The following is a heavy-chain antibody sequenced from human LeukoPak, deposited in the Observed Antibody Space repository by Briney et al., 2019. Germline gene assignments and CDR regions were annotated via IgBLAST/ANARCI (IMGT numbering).Heavy chain of an antibody. CDR2: IKQGGGET. J-gene: IGHJ4*02. CDR3: AKQMAVDYFDY. V-gene: IGHV3-7*01. Sequence: GGSLRLSCAASGFTFSSSWMSWVRQPPGKGLEWVALIKQGGGETYSVDSVKGRFTISRDNAKSSLDLQMHTLRAEDTAVYYCAKQMAVDYFDYWGQGTLVTVSS. CDR1: GFTFSSSW. D-gene: IGHD5-24*01.